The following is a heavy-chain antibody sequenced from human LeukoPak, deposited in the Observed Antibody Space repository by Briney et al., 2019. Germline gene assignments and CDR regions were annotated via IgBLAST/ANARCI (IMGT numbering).Heavy chain of an antibody. J-gene: IGHJ5*02. CDR2: IYYSGSI. Sequence: ETLSLTCTVSGGSISSSSYYWGWIRQPPGKGLEWIERIYYSGSIYYNPSLKSRVTISVDTSKNQFSLKLRSVTAADTAVYYCARRYTSSWYGGDWFDPWGQGTLVTVSS. V-gene: IGHV4-39*01. CDR3: ARRYTSSWYGGDWFDP. D-gene: IGHD6-13*01. CDR1: GGSISSSSYY.